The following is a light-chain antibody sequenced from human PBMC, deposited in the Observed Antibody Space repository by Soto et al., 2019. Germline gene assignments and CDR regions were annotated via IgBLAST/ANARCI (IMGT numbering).Light chain of an antibody. V-gene: IGKV3-20*01. CDR1: QSVSNNY. Sequence: EIVLTQSPGTLSLSPVERATLSCMASQSVSNNYLAWYQQKPGQAPRLLIYDVSNRATDIPARFSGSGSGTDFTLIISRLEPEDFAVYYCEQYGSSPPTFGQGTKVDIK. J-gene: IGKJ1*01. CDR3: EQYGSSPPT. CDR2: DVS.